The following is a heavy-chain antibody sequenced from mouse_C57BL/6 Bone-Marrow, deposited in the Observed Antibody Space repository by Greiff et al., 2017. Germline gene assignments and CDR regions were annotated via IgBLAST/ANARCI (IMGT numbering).Heavy chain of an antibody. D-gene: IGHD2-4*01. CDR2: MHPNGGSP. Sequence: QVQLQQPGAELVKPGASVKLSCKASGYTFTNYWMHWVQQRPGQGLEWIGMMHPNGGSPDYNEKFKSEATLSVDKSSRTAYMELSSLTSEDSAAYYCARSYDYDDYTMDYWGQGTSVTVSS. CDR3: ARSYDYDDYTMDY. J-gene: IGHJ4*01. V-gene: IGHV1-64*01. CDR1: GYTFTNYW.